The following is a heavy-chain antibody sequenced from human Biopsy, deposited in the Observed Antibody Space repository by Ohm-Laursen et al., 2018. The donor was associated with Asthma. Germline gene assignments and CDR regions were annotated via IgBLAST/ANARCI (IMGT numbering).Heavy chain of an antibody. V-gene: IGHV4-59*01. CDR1: GGSINNFY. J-gene: IGHJ4*02. CDR3: ARGVDRVTGLLDHFDS. Sequence: GTLSLTCSVSGGSINNFYWSWIRQPPGKGLESIGHVYYSGSTNYNPSLKSRVTISIDASKNQFSLKLTSVTAADTAVYYCARGVDRVTGLLDHFDSWGQVTLVTVSS. CDR2: VYYSGST. D-gene: IGHD2-21*02.